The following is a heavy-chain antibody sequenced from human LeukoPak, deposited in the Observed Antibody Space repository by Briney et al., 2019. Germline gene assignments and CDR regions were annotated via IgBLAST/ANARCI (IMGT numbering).Heavy chain of an antibody. CDR3: ARKSAVAGKGLSDYYYYYMDV. CDR1: GGSISSYY. D-gene: IGHD6-19*01. Sequence: SETLSLTCTVSGGSISSYYWSWIRQPPGKGLEWIGYIYYSGSTNYNPSLKSRVTISVDTSKNQFSLKLSSVTAADTAVYYCARKSAVAGKGLSDYYYYYMDVWGKGTTVTVSS. CDR2: IYYSGST. V-gene: IGHV4-59*12. J-gene: IGHJ6*03.